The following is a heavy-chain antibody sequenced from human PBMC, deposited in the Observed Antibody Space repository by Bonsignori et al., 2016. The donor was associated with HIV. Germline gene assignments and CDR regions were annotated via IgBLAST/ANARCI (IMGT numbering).Heavy chain of an antibody. CDR3: ARVQDLWFGEFNYFDY. J-gene: IGHJ4*02. V-gene: IGHV4-34*01. D-gene: IGHD3-10*01. Sequence: VRQMPGKGLEWIGEINHSGSTNYNPSLKSRVTISVDTSKNQFSLKLSSVTAADTAVYYCARVQDLWFGEFNYFDYWGQGTLVTVSS. CDR2: INHSGST.